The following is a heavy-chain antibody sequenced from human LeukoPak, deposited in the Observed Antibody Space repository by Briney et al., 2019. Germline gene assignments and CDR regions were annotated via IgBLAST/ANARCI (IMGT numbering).Heavy chain of an antibody. CDR3: AKKRVAVAGTHYFDY. J-gene: IGHJ4*02. Sequence: GGSLTLSCAASGFTFSSYAMNLIRQAPGKGLEWVSGISGSGGSTYYADSVKGRFTISRDNSKNTLYLQMNSLRAEDTAVYYCAKKRVAVAGTHYFDYWGQGTLVTVSS. CDR2: ISGSGGST. CDR1: GFTFSSYA. V-gene: IGHV3-23*01. D-gene: IGHD6-19*01.